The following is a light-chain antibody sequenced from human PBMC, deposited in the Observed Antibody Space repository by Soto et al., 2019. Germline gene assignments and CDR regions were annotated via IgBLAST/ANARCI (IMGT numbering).Light chain of an antibody. J-gene: IGLJ2*01. CDR3: ASRDDSLSGVV. Sequence: SYELTQPPSMSVSPGQTASITCFGDKLGDKSTCWYQQKPGQSPVVVIYQTNRRPSGIPERFSGSKSGTSASLAIDGLRSEDEADYYCASRDDSLSGVVFGGGTKLTVL. CDR1: KLGDKS. V-gene: IGLV3-1*01. CDR2: QTN.